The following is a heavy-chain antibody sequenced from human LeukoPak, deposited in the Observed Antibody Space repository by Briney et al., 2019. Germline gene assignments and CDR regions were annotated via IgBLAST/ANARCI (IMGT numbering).Heavy chain of an antibody. CDR2: IYYSGST. D-gene: IGHD1-26*01. CDR3: ARDRPAEYSGSSTGVDYFDY. CDR1: GGSISSSSYY. J-gene: IGHJ4*02. V-gene: IGHV4-39*07. Sequence: SETLSLTCTVSGGSISSSSYYWGWIRQPPGKGLEWIGSIYYSGSTNYNPSLKSRVTISVDTSKNQFSLKLSSVTAADTAVYYCARDRPAEYSGSSTGVDYFDYWGQGTLVTVSS.